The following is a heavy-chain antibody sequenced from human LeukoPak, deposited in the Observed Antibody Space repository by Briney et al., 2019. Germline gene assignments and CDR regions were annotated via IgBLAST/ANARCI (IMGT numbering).Heavy chain of an antibody. J-gene: IGHJ4*02. CDR2: ISYDGSNK. Sequence: GRSLRLSCAASGFTFSSYAMHRVRQDPGKGLEWVAVISYDGSNKYYADSVKGRFTISRDNSKNTLYLQMNSLRAEDTAVYYCASGYCSSTSCYNIDYWGQGTLVTISS. D-gene: IGHD2-2*02. V-gene: IGHV3-30-3*01. CDR1: GFTFSSYA. CDR3: ASGYCSSTSCYNIDY.